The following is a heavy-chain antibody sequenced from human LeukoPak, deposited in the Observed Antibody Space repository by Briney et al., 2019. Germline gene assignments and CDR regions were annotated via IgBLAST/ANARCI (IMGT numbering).Heavy chain of an antibody. J-gene: IGHJ3*02. Sequence: PGGSLRLSCAASGFTFSSYSMNWVRQAPGKGLEWVSSITSSSSYIYYTDSVKGRFTISRDNAKNSLYLQMNSLRAEDTAVYYCARDPSPRGYSYGYDAFDIWGQGTMVTVSS. CDR2: ITSSSSYI. CDR1: GFTFSSYS. V-gene: IGHV3-21*01. D-gene: IGHD5-18*01. CDR3: ARDPSPRGYSYGYDAFDI.